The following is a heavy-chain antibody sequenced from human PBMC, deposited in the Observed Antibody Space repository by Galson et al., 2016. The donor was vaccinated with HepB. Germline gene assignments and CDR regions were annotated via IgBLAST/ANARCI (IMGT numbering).Heavy chain of an antibody. D-gene: IGHD3-16*01. J-gene: IGHJ4*02. Sequence: SETLSLTCTVSGGSILSYYWSWIRQAPGKGLEYIGYIYYTGSTNYNPSLSSRVSISIDTSKAQFSLRLKSVTAADTAVYFCARVRYGGSLQFDSWGRGALAAVSS. CDR1: GGSILSYY. V-gene: IGHV4-59*01. CDR2: IYYTGST. CDR3: ARVRYGGSLQFDS.